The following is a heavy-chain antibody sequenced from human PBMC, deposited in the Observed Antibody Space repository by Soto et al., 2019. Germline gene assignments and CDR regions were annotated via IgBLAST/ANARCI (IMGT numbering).Heavy chain of an antibody. CDR3: TTGRDGYNPYYYYGMDV. J-gene: IGHJ6*02. CDR1: GFTFSNAW. V-gene: IGHV3-15*01. D-gene: IGHD5-12*01. Sequence: PGGSLRLSCAAYGFTFSNAWMSWVRQAPGKGLEWVGRIKSKTDGGTTDYAAPVKGRFTISRDDSKNTLYLQMNSLKTEDTAVYYCTTGRDGYNPYYYYGMDVWGQGTTVTVSS. CDR2: IKSKTDGGTT.